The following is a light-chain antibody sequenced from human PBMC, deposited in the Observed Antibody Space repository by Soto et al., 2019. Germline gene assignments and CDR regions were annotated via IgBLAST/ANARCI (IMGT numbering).Light chain of an antibody. V-gene: IGKV3-15*01. CDR3: QQYNNWRIT. Sequence: EIGFTHSPVTLSLSPGERATLSCRASQSVSSYLAWYQQKPGQAPRLLIYGASTRATGIPARFSGSGSGTEFTLTISSLQSEDFAVYYCQQYNNWRITFGQGTRREIK. J-gene: IGKJ5*01. CDR1: QSVSSY. CDR2: GAS.